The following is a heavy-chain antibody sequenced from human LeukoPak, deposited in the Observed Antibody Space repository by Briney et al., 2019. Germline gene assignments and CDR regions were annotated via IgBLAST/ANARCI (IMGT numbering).Heavy chain of an antibody. Sequence: PGGSLRLSCAASGFTFSSCWMSWVRQAPGKGLEWVANIKQDGSEKYYVDSVKGRFTISRDNAKNSLYLQMNSLRAEDTALYHCARGDYMDVWSKGTTVTVSS. J-gene: IGHJ6*03. V-gene: IGHV3-7*03. CDR1: GFTFSSCW. CDR3: ARGDYMDV. CDR2: IKQDGSEK.